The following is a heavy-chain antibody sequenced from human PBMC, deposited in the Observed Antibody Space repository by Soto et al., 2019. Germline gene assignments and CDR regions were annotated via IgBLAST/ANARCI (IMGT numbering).Heavy chain of an antibody. V-gene: IGHV1-18*01. CDR2: ISAYNGNT. CDR1: GYTFTSYG. J-gene: IGHJ4*02. CDR3: ARDTDSLRFTIFGVVIPPGRY. Sequence: AASVKVSCKASGYTFTSYGISWVRQAPGQGLEWMGWISAYNGNTNYAQKLQGRVTMTTDTSTSTAYMELRSLRSDDTAVYYCARDTDSLRFTIFGVVIPPGRYWGQGTLVTVSS. D-gene: IGHD3-3*01.